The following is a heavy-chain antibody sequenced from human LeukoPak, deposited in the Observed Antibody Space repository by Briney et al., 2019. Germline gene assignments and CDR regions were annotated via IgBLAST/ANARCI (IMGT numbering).Heavy chain of an antibody. J-gene: IGHJ4*02. CDR2: INPSGGST. D-gene: IGHD3-22*01. CDR3: ASGYYDSSGYSSPTDY. CDR1: GYTFTSYY. Sequence: ASVKVSCKASGYTFTSYYMHWVRQAPGQGLEWMGIINPSGGSTSYAQKFQGRVTMTRDTSTSTVYMELSSLRSEDTAVYYCASGYYDSSGYSSPTDYWGQGTLVTVSP. V-gene: IGHV1-46*01.